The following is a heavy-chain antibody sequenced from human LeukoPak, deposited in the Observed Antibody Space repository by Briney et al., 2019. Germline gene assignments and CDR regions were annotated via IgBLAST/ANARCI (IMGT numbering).Heavy chain of an antibody. Sequence: GESLRLSCVGSGFTFSSSWIHWVRQVPGKGLVWVSRLNTDGSNTAYADSVEGRFTLSSDNAKNTVYLQMNSLRDDDTGLYYCARGAVAPDTWGQGTLVIVSS. D-gene: IGHD2-21*01. CDR3: ARGAVAPDT. V-gene: IGHV3-74*01. J-gene: IGHJ4*02. CDR1: GFTFSSSW. CDR2: LNTDGSNT.